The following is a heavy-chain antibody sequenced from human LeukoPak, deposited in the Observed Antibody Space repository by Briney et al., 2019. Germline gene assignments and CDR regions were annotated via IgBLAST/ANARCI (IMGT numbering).Heavy chain of an antibody. CDR3: ARAPYGDGDGSVHS. CDR2: INPNSGGT. Sequence: EASVKVSCKASGYTFTGYYMHWVRQAPGQGLEWMGWINPNSGGTNYAQKFQGRVTMTRDTSISTAYMELSRLRSDDTAVYYCARAPYGDGDGSVHSWGQGTLVTVSS. CDR1: GYTFTGYY. V-gene: IGHV1-2*02. D-gene: IGHD4-17*01. J-gene: IGHJ4*02.